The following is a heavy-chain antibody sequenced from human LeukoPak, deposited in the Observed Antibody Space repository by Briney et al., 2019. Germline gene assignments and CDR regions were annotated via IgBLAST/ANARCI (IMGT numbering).Heavy chain of an antibody. V-gene: IGHV4-4*02. Sequence: PSETLSLTCAVSGGSISSSNWWSWVRQPPGKGLEWIGEIYHSGSTNYNPSLKSRATISVDKSKNHFSLNLSSVTAADTAVYYCARDDSGTYAALDYWGQGTLVTVSS. CDR2: IYHSGST. J-gene: IGHJ4*02. D-gene: IGHD1-26*01. CDR3: ARDDSGTYAALDY. CDR1: GGSISSSNW.